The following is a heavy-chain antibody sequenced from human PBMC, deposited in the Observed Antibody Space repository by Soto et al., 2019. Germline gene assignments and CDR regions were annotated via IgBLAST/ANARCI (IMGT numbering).Heavy chain of an antibody. Sequence: ASVKVSCKASGYTFTSYDINWVRQATGQGLEWMGWMNPNSHNTGYAQQFQGRVSMTTETSISTAYMELDSLRSEDTAVYFCAVRSRTFEPWGKGTLVTVPS. CDR2: MNPNSHNT. CDR1: GYTFTSYD. CDR3: AVRSRTFEP. V-gene: IGHV1-8*01. J-gene: IGHJ5*02. D-gene: IGHD3-9*01.